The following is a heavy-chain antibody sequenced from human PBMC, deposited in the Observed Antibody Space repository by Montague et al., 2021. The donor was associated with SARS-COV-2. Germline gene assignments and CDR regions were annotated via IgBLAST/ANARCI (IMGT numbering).Heavy chain of an antibody. CDR1: GFTFSSYA. Sequence: SLRLSCAASGFTFSSYAMHWVRQAPGKGLEWVAVISYDGSNKYYADPVKGRFTISRDNSKNTLYLQMNSLRAEDTAVYYCARSYSGSYHGAFDIWGQGTMVTVSS. CDR2: ISYDGSNK. D-gene: IGHD1-26*01. V-gene: IGHV3-30-3*01. CDR3: ARSYSGSYHGAFDI. J-gene: IGHJ3*02.